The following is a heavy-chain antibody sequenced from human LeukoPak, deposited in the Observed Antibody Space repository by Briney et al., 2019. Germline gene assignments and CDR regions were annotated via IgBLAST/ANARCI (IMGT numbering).Heavy chain of an antibody. CDR1: GYTFTSYA. J-gene: IGHJ5*02. Sequence: ASVKVSCKASGYTFTSYAMNWVRQAPGQGLEWMGWINTNTGNPTYAQGFTGRFVFSLDTSVSTAYLQISSLKAEDTAVYYCARGLGESKYSSSSEVDWFDPWGQGTLVTVSS. V-gene: IGHV7-4-1*02. D-gene: IGHD6-6*01. CDR2: INTNTGNP. CDR3: ARGLGESKYSSSSEVDWFDP.